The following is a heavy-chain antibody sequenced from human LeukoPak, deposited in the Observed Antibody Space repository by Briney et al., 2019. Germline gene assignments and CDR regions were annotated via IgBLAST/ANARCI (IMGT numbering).Heavy chain of an antibody. CDR2: INPNSGGT. J-gene: IGHJ3*02. D-gene: IGHD6-19*01. CDR1: GYTFTSYG. V-gene: IGHV1-2*02. CDR3: ERGTLAVAGDAVDI. Sequence: ASVKVSCKASGYTFTSYGISWVRQAPGQGLEWMGWINPNSGGTKYAQKFQGRVTMTRDTSINTAYMEVRRLTSDDTAVYARERGTLAVAGDAVDIWGQGTMVTVSS.